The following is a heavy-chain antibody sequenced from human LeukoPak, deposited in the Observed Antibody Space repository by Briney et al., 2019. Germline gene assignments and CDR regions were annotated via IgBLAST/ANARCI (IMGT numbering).Heavy chain of an antibody. V-gene: IGHV5-51*01. CDR1: GYSFTSYW. J-gene: IGHJ4*02. Sequence: GESLKISCKGSGYSFTSYWIGWVRQMPGKGLEWMGIIYPGDSDTRYSPSFQGQVTISADKSISTAYLQWSSLKASDTAMYYCARGGYSGYDRPTYFDYWGQGTLVTVSS. CDR2: IYPGDSDT. CDR3: ARGGYSGYDRPTYFDY. D-gene: IGHD5-12*01.